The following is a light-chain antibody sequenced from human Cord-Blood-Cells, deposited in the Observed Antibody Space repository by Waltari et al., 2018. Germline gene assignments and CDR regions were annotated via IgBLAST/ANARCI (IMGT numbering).Light chain of an antibody. CDR1: SSAVGGYNY. J-gene: IGLJ3*02. Sequence: QSALTQPASVSGSPGQSITISCTVTSSAVGGYNYVSWYQQTPGKAPKLMIYDVSNRPSVVSNRFSGSKSGNTASLTISGLQAEDEADYYCSSYTSSSTWVFGGGTKLTVL. CDR3: SSYTSSSTWV. V-gene: IGLV2-14*01. CDR2: DVS.